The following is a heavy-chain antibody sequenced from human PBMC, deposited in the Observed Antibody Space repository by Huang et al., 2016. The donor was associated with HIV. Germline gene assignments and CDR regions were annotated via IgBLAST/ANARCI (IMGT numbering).Heavy chain of an antibody. Sequence: EVQLVQSGAEVKKPGESLKISCKGSGYSFTNYWIGWVRQRPGKGLEWMGIIYPGDSDSIYSPSFQGQVTISADKSINTAYLQWSSLKASDTAMYYCARRDCSSASCYRGSYHFDYWGQGTLVTVSS. D-gene: IGHD2-2*01. J-gene: IGHJ4*02. CDR1: GYSFTNYW. V-gene: IGHV5-51*01. CDR2: IYPGDSDS. CDR3: ARRDCSSASCYRGSYHFDY.